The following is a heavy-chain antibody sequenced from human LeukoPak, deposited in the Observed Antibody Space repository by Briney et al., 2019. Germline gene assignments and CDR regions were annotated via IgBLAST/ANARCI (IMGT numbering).Heavy chain of an antibody. CDR3: ARVESSYSYGFYYYYYYMDV. D-gene: IGHD5-18*01. V-gene: IGHV1-8*03. J-gene: IGHJ6*03. CDR1: GYTFTSYD. CDR2: MNPNSGNT. Sequence: ASVKVSCKASGYTFTSYDINWVRQATGQGLEWMGWMNPNSGNTGYAQKFQGRVTITRNTSISTAYMELSSLRSEDTAVYYCARVESSYSYGFYYYYYYMDVWGKGTTVTVSS.